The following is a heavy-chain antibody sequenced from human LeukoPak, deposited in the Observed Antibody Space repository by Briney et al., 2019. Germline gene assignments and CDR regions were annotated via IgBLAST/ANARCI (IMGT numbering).Heavy chain of an antibody. D-gene: IGHD3-22*01. CDR1: GYTLTELS. J-gene: IGHJ4*02. CDR3: ATSYTYYYDSSGYYYF. V-gene: IGHV1-24*01. CDR2: FDPEDGET. Sequence: ASVKVPCKVSGYTLTELSMHWVRQAPGKGLEWMGGFDPEDGETIYAQKFQGRVTMTEDTSTDTAYMELSSLRSEDTAVYYCATSYTYYYDSSGYYYFWGQGTLVTVSS.